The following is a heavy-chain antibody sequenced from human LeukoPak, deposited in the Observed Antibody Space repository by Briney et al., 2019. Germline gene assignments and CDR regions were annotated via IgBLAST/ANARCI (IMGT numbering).Heavy chain of an antibody. Sequence: SETLSFTGTVSGGSISNLSWGWSRQPPGKGREWRGYTYYNGDTNYNPSLNSAATTSLDTSKNQYSLKLSAVTDADTAVYYCAREAYYGAGSNWFDPWGQGNLVTVSS. J-gene: IGHJ5*02. CDR1: GGSISNLS. CDR2: TYYNGDT. V-gene: IGHV4-59*11. D-gene: IGHD3-10*01. CDR3: AREAYYGAGSNWFDP.